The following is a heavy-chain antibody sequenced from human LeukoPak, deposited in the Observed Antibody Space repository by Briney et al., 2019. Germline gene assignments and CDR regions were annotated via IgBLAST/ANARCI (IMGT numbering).Heavy chain of an antibody. V-gene: IGHV4-38-2*01. CDR3: AKVGAYGDYARHDY. Sequence: PSETLSLTCDVSAYSIRSGSYWAWIRQPPGKGLERIGCMFHSGDTYHNPSLKSRVTISADTSKTQYSLKLTSVTAADTAVYYCAKVGAYGDYARHDYWGQGTLVTVSS. D-gene: IGHD4-17*01. J-gene: IGHJ4*02. CDR2: MFHSGDT. CDR1: AYSIRSGSY.